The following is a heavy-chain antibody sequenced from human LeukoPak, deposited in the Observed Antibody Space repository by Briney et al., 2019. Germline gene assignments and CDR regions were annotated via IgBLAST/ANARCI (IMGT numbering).Heavy chain of an antibody. V-gene: IGHV4-39*01. CDR2: IYYSGST. CDR3: ERLGMSIAAAASNWFDP. Sequence: SETLSLTSTVSVGSISSSSYYWGWIRQPPGKGLEWIGSIYYSGSTYYNQYLKSRVSISVDTSKNPFSLKLSSVNAADTAVYYCERLGMSIAAAASNWFDPWGQGTLVTVSS. J-gene: IGHJ5*02. CDR1: VGSISSSSYY. D-gene: IGHD6-13*01.